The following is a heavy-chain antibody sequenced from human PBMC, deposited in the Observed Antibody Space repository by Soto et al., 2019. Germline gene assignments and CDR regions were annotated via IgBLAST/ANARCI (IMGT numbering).Heavy chain of an antibody. J-gene: IGHJ6*02. V-gene: IGHV1-69*01. D-gene: IGHD4-4*01. CDR2: IIHIFGTA. Sequence: QVQLVQSGAEVKTPGSLVKVSCKASGGTFSSYDISWVRQSPGQGLEWMGGIIHIFGTANYPQKFQGRVTITADVSTSTAYMEGSSLISEDTAVYYCASPVTTGYYYYGMDVWGQGTTVTVSS. CDR3: ASPVTTGYYYYGMDV. CDR1: GGTFSSYD.